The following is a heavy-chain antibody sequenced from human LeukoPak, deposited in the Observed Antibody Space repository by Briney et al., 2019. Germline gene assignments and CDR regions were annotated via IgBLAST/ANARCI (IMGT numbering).Heavy chain of an antibody. V-gene: IGHV3-23*01. Sequence: PGRSLRLSCAASGFTFSSYGMHWVRQAPGKGLEWVSAMSGTGGYTYYADSVKGRFTISRDSSKNTLYLQMNSLRGEDTAIYYCAKELGHTLPFDCWGQGTLVTVSS. D-gene: IGHD2-2*02. J-gene: IGHJ4*02. CDR1: GFTFSSYG. CDR2: MSGTGGYT. CDR3: AKELGHTLPFDC.